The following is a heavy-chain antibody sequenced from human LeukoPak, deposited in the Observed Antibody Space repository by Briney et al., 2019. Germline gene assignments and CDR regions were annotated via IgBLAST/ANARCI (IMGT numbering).Heavy chain of an antibody. CDR3: AREGAYCSSTSCNWFDP. CDR2: IYTSGST. D-gene: IGHD2-2*01. CDR1: GGSISSGSYY. Sequence: PSETLSLTCTVSGGSISSGSYYWSWIRQPAGKGLEWIVRIYTSGSTNYNPSLKSRVTISVDTSKNQFSLKLSSVTAAVTAVYYCAREGAYCSSTSCNWFDPWGQGTLVTVSS. J-gene: IGHJ5*02. V-gene: IGHV4-61*02.